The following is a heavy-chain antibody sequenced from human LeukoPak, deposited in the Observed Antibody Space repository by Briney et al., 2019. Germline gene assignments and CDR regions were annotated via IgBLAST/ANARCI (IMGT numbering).Heavy chain of an antibody. V-gene: IGHV1-2*02. J-gene: IGHJ4*02. CDR3: ARGGSALGY. CDR2: INPNSGAT. Sequence: ASVKVSCKASAYSFTDFYLHWVRQAPGQGLEYMGWINPNSGATNYAQKFKGRVTMTRDTSITTACMELSRLRSDDTAVYYCARGGSALGYWGQGTLVTVSS. CDR1: AYSFTDFY. D-gene: IGHD3-10*01.